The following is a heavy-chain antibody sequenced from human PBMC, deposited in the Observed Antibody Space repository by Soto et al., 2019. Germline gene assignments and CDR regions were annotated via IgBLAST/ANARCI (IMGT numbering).Heavy chain of an antibody. V-gene: IGHV3-11*06. CDR1: GFTFSYYY. D-gene: IGHD1-1*01. CDR2: SSNSGTFS. J-gene: IGHJ4*02. Sequence: GGSLRLSCEGSGFTFSYYYISWMGQAPGKGLEWISYSSNSGTFSRYADSVNGRFSISRDNTKNLLYLQMNSLRAEDTAVYYCARSGDNYNRLDYWGQGTPVTVSS. CDR3: ARSGDNYNRLDY.